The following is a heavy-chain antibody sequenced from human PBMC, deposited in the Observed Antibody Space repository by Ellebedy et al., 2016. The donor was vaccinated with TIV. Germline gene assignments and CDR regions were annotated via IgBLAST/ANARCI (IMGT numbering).Heavy chain of an antibody. CDR1: GFTFSTSG. J-gene: IGHJ4*02. CDR3: TRDGSEWSRDY. Sequence: GESLKISCAASGFTFSTSGMTWVRQAPGKGLEWVATIVSSGREAYYADPLKGRFTISRDNAMNSVYLQLNSLSVEGTAVYYCTRDGSEWSRDYWGQGTLVTVSS. D-gene: IGHD3-3*01. V-gene: IGHV3-21*06. CDR2: IVSSGREA.